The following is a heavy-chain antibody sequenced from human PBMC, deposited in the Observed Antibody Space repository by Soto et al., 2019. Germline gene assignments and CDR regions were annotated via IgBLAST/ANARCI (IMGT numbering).Heavy chain of an antibody. Sequence: QVQLQESGPGLVKPSQTLSLTCTVSGVSISSGGYYWSWIRQHPGKGLEWIAYIYYSGSTYYNPYIRSRVTISLATTKNQSSLKLSCVAAAVTAVYYCARGGAGFCWSGRNDNWFDPWGQGTLVTVS. D-gene: IGHD3-3*01. CDR3: ARGGAGFCWSGRNDNWFDP. CDR2: IYYSGST. CDR1: GVSISSGGYY. V-gene: IGHV4-31*03. J-gene: IGHJ5*02.